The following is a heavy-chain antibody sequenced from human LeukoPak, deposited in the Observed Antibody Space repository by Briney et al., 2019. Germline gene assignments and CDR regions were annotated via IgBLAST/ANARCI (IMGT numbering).Heavy chain of an antibody. D-gene: IGHD3-3*01. Sequence: GASVKVSCKASGCTFTGYYMHWVRQAPGQGLEWMVWINPNSCGTNYAQKFQGRVTMTSDTSISTDYRELSRLRSDDTAVYYCARDGDFFPYDYWGQRTLVTVS. CDR3: ARDGDFFPYDY. J-gene: IGHJ4*02. V-gene: IGHV1-2*02. CDR1: GCTFTGYY. CDR2: INPNSCGT.